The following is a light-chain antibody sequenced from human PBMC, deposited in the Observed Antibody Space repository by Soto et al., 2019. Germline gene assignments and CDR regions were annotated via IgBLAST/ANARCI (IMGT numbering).Light chain of an antibody. CDR2: KAS. CDR1: QSISSW. Sequence: IHMTQAPSTLSASVGDRVTITCLASQSISSWLAWYQQKPGKAPKLLIYKASTLESGVPSRFTGSGSGTDFTLTISSLQPEDFATYYCQQLNSYPRTFGQGTKVDI. J-gene: IGKJ1*01. V-gene: IGKV1-5*03. CDR3: QQLNSYPRT.